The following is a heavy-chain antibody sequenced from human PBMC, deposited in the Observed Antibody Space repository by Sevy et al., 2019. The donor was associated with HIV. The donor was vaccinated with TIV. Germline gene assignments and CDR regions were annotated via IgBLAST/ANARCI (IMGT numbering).Heavy chain of an antibody. D-gene: IGHD2-2*02. CDR1: GYTLTELS. CDR3: ATGRPGEYVDCGNIGCYTDYFAY. J-gene: IGHJ4*02. V-gene: IGHV1-24*01. Sequence: ASVKVSCKVSGYTLTELSMHWVRQAPGKGLEWMGSFDPEDGETIYAQKLQGRVTMTEDTSTDTAYMYLSSLRSEDSAVYYCATGRPGEYVDCGNIGCYTDYFAYWGQGTLVTVSS. CDR2: FDPEDGET.